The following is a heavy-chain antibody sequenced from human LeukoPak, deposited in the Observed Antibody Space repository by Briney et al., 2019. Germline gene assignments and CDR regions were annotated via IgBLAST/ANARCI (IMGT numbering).Heavy chain of an antibody. Sequence: GGALRLSCAASGFPFNTYWMTWVRQAPGKGLEWVANIKEDGSEEHYVDSVKGRFTISRDNAKNSLYLQMNSLRAADTAMYYCTPEVWELQGASDIWGQGTMVTVSS. D-gene: IGHD1-26*01. CDR3: TPEVWELQGASDI. CDR2: IKEDGSEE. CDR1: GFPFNTYW. J-gene: IGHJ3*02. V-gene: IGHV3-7*01.